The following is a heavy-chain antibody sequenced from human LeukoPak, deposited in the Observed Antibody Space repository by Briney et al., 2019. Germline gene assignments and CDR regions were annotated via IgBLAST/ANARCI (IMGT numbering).Heavy chain of an antibody. CDR3: ARVGGYYYYYGMDV. CDR1: GGSISSYY. CDR2: IYYSGST. V-gene: IGHV4-59*01. D-gene: IGHD3-16*01. J-gene: IGHJ6*02. Sequence: PSETLSLTCTVSGGSISSYYWSWIRQPPGKGLEWIGYIYYSGSTNYNPSLKSRVTISVDTSKNQFSLKLSSVTAADTAVYYCARVGGYYYYYGMDVWGQGTTVTVSS.